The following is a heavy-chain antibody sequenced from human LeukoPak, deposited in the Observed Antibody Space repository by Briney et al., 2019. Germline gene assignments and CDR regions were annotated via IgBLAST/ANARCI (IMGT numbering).Heavy chain of an antibody. J-gene: IGHJ4*02. CDR2: IIPILGIA. Sequence: SVKVSCKASGGTFSSYTISWVRQAPGQGLEWMGRIIPILGIANYAQKFQGRVTITADKSTSTAYMELSSLRPEDTAVYYCARGYDFWSGFDYWGQGNLVTVSS. V-gene: IGHV1-69*02. D-gene: IGHD3-3*01. CDR1: GGTFSSYT. CDR3: ARGYDFWSGFDY.